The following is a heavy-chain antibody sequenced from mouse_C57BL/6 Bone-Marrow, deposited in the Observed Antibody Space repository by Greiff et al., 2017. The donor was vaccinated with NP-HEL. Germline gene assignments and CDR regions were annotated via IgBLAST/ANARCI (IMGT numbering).Heavy chain of an antibody. V-gene: IGHV5-12*01. CDR3: ASYDYHWYFDV. CDR1: GFTFSDYY. J-gene: IGHJ1*03. D-gene: IGHD2-4*01. CDR2: ISNGGGST. Sequence: EVQLVESGGGLVQPGGSLKLSCAASGFTFSDYYMYWVRQTPEKRLEWVAYISNGGGSTYYPDTVKGRFTISRDNAKNTLYLQMSRLKSEDTAMYYCASYDYHWYFDVWGTGTTVTVSS.